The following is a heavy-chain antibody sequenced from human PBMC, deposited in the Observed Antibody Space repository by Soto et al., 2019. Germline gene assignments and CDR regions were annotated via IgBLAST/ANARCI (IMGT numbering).Heavy chain of an antibody. CDR3: AKDARAAAPSDV. CDR2: MSTYNENR. CDR1: GYACSSYG. Sequence: QARLVQSEPEMKRHGASVRVSCKASGYACSSYGINWVRRAPGRGLEWVGWMSTYNENRVFGQKFQGRVTMTTDTSTSTAFLDLGPLRSDDTAVYFCAKDARAAAPSDVWGQGTLVTVSS. V-gene: IGHV1-18*01. D-gene: IGHD2-2*01. J-gene: IGHJ3*01.